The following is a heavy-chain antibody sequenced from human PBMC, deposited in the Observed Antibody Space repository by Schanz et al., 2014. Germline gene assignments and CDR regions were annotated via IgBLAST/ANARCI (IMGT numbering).Heavy chain of an antibody. V-gene: IGHV3-NL1*01. CDR2: TYSGGST. D-gene: IGHD3-3*01. Sequence: VQLVESGGGLVQPGGSLRLSCAASGITLSGYGLHWVRQAPGKGLEWVSITYSGGSTYYVDSVKGRFTISRDNSDNTLYLQMNNLRAEDTAVYYCARGSGTFDSWGQGTLVTDSS. CDR3: ARGSGTFDS. CDR1: GITLSGYG. J-gene: IGHJ4*02.